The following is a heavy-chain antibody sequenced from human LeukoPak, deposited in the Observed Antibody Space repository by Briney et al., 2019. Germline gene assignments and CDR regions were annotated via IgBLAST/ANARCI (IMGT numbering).Heavy chain of an antibody. V-gene: IGHV1-2*02. CDR1: GYTFTGYY. D-gene: IGHD2-2*01. J-gene: IGHJ6*02. CDR3: ARDRVVVVPAATAYYYYGMDV. Sequence: GASVKASCKASGYTFTGYYMHWVRQAPGQGLEWMGWINPNSGGTNYAQKFQGRVTMTRDTSISTAYMELSRLRSDDTAVYYCARDRVVVVPAATAYYYYGMDVWGQGTTVTVSS. CDR2: INPNSGGT.